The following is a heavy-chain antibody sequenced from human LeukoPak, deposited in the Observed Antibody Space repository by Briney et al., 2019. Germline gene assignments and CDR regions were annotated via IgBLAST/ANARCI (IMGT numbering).Heavy chain of an antibody. CDR1: GVSITSGSYH. Sequence: SETLSLTCTVSGVSITSGSYHWGWIRQSPGKGLEWIGNTYYTGSAYYRPSLQSRVSISVDTSKKEFSLKLTSVTAADTAVYYCARDRDGYAYSFDYWGQGTLVTVSS. CDR2: TYYTGSA. D-gene: IGHD5-24*01. J-gene: IGHJ4*02. CDR3: ARDRDGYAYSFDY. V-gene: IGHV4-39*02.